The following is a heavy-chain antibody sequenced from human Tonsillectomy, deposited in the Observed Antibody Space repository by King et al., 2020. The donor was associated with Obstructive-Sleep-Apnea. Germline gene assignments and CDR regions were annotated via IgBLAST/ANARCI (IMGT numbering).Heavy chain of an antibody. V-gene: IGHV4-34*01. Sequence: VQLQQWGAGLLKPSETLSLTCAVYGGSFSGYYWSWIRQPPGKGLEWIGEINHSGSTNYNPSLKSRVTISVGTSKNQFSLKLSSVTAADTAVYYCARGSGWTNFDYWGQGTLVTVSS. CDR3: ARGSGWTNFDY. J-gene: IGHJ4*02. CDR2: INHSGST. CDR1: GGSFSGYY. D-gene: IGHD6-19*01.